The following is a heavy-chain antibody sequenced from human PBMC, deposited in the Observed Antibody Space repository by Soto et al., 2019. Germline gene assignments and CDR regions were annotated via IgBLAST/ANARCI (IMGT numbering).Heavy chain of an antibody. J-gene: IGHJ4*02. CDR3: ARPGGIATADPYYFDY. D-gene: IGHD6-13*01. CDR1: GYTFTIYG. CDR2: ISVYNGNT. V-gene: IGHV1-18*04. Sequence: SLNLSFKSSGYTFTIYGISWVRQAPGQGLEWMAWISVYNGNTNYAQKLQGRVTLTTDTSTSTAYMELRSLRSHDTAIYYCARPGGIATADPYYFDYWGQGTLVTVSS.